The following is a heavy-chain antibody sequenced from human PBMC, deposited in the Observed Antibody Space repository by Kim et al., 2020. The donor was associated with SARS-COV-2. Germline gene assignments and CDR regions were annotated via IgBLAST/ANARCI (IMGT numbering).Heavy chain of an antibody. CDR1: GGSISSGGYY. Sequence: SETLSLTCTVSGGSISSGGYYWSWIRQHPGKGLEWIGYIYYSGSTYYNPSLKSRVTISVDTSKNQFSLKLSSVTAADTAVYYCARENSPYQLPISAFDIWGQGTMVTVSS. D-gene: IGHD2-2*01. J-gene: IGHJ3*02. CDR2: IYYSGST. CDR3: ARENSPYQLPISAFDI. V-gene: IGHV4-31*03.